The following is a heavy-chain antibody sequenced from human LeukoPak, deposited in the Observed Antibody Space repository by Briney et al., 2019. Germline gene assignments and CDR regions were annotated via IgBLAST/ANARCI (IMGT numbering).Heavy chain of an antibody. Sequence: ASVKVFCKASGYTFTIYGILWVRQAPGQGLEGMGCISAYNGNTNYAQKPQGRVTITTDISTSTAYVELRSMRSDDTAVYYCARVVSTIFGVVIDHDFDIWGQGTMVTVSS. CDR2: ISAYNGNT. D-gene: IGHD3-3*01. J-gene: IGHJ3*02. V-gene: IGHV1-18*01. CDR1: GYTFTIYG. CDR3: ARVVSTIFGVVIDHDFDI.